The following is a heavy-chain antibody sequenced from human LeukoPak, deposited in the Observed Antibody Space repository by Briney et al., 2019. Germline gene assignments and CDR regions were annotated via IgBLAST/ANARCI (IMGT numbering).Heavy chain of an antibody. CDR2: IGSRSNRI. Sequence: PGGSLRLSCAASGFTFSDYSMNWVRQAPGKGLEWVSYIGSRSNRIYYADSVKGRFTISRDNAKNSLYLRMNSLRAEDTAVYFCARDGYYDSSGFYSTYYFDYWGQGTLVTVSS. CDR3: ARDGYYDSSGFYSTYYFDY. J-gene: IGHJ4*02. V-gene: IGHV3-48*04. CDR1: GFTFSDYS. D-gene: IGHD3-22*01.